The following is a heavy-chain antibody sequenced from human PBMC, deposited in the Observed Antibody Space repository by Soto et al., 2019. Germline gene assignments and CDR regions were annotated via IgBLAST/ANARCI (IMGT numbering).Heavy chain of an antibody. V-gene: IGHV4-31*03. J-gene: IGHJ4*02. D-gene: IGHD3-22*01. CDR3: ARGQITYYDNISGSLYFFDY. CDR1: GASISNGGYY. CDR2: IYYTGST. Sequence: PSETLSLTCTASGASISNGGYYWTWIPQHPGKDLECLGDIYYTGSTFYNPSLKGRLSISLDTSKNQFSLNLSAVTAADTAVYYCARGQITYYDNISGSLYFFDYWGQGTLVTVSS.